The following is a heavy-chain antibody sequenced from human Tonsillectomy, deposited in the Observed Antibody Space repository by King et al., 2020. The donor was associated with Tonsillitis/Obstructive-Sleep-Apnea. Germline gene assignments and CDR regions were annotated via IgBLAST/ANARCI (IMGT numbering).Heavy chain of an antibody. CDR1: GGSFSGYY. J-gene: IGHJ6*03. CDR3: ARNVDTAMSRDYYYMDV. D-gene: IGHD5-18*01. Sequence: VQLQQWGAGLLKPSETLSLTCAVYGGSFSGYYWSWIRQPPGKGLEWIGEINHSGSTNYNPSLKSRVTISVDTSKNQFSLKLSSVTAADTAVYYCARNVDTAMSRDYYYMDVWGKGTTVTVSS. CDR2: INHSGST. V-gene: IGHV4-34*01.